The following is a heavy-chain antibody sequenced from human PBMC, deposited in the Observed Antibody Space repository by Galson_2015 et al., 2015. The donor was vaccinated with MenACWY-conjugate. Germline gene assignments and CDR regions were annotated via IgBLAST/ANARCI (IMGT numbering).Heavy chain of an antibody. CDR2: IQNDGSKN. D-gene: IGHD6-13*01. CDR3: AKISSSWRVFAPEFDY. Sequence: SLRLSCAASGFTFSSYCMHWVHQAPGKGLVWVAFIQNDGSKNYYADSGKGRFTMSRDNSKNTLYLQMNSLRAEDTAVYYFAKISSSWRVFAPEFDYWGQGTLVTVSS. J-gene: IGHJ4*02. CDR1: GFTFSSYC. V-gene: IGHV3-30*02.